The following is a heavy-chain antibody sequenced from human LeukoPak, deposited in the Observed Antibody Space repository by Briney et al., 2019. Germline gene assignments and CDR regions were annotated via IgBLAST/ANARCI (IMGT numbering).Heavy chain of an antibody. D-gene: IGHD3-3*01. V-gene: IGHV1-2*02. J-gene: IGHJ6*02. CDR3: ARVEDSRITIFGVVISGMDV. CDR1: GYTFTGYY. Sequence: GASVKVSCKASGYTFTGYYMHWVRQAPGQGLEWMGWINPNSGGTNYAQKFQGRVTMTRDTSISTAYMELSRLRSDDTAVYYCARVEDSRITIFGVVISGMDVWGRGTTVTVSS. CDR2: INPNSGGT.